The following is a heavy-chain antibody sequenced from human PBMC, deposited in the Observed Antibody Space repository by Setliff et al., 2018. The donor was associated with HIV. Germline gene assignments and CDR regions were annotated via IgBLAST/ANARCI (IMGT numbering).Heavy chain of an antibody. CDR2: IWYDGSKT. CDR3: AKDSEAVAVKYYYMDV. V-gene: IGHV3-30*02. J-gene: IGHJ6*03. CDR1: GFTFSSYG. D-gene: IGHD6-19*01. Sequence: GGSLRLSCAASGFTFSSYGMHWVRQAPGKGLEWVAFIWYDGSKTYYADSVQGRFTISRDTPSNTVYLQMNSLRAEDTALYYCAKDSEAVAVKYYYMDVWGRGTTVTAP.